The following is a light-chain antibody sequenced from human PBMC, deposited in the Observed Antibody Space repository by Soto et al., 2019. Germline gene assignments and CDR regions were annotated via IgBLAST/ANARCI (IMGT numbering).Light chain of an antibody. CDR1: NSDVGGYNY. CDR2: DVS. CDR3: CSYAGSYTYV. J-gene: IGLJ1*01. Sequence: QSVPTQPPSVSGSPGQSVTISWTGTNSDVGGYNYVSWYQQHPGKAPKLMIYDVSKRPSGVPDRFSGSKSGNTASRTISGLQAEDEADYLCCSYAGSYTYVFGTGTKVTVL. V-gene: IGLV2-11*01.